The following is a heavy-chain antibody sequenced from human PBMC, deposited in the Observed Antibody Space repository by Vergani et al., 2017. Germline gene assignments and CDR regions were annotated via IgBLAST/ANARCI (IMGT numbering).Heavy chain of an antibody. CDR2: VSGSSATP. CDR3: TKGSRGYTGYFFDY. CDR1: GFTFSDSW. Sequence: EVQLVESGGGLVQPGGSLRLSCAASGFTFSDSWMTWVRQAPGKGLEWVSSVSGSSATPYYADSVKGRFIISRDNSKNTLHLQMNSLRADDTAVYYCTKGSRGYTGYFFDYWGQGTLATVSS. V-gene: IGHV3-23*04. D-gene: IGHD5-12*01. J-gene: IGHJ4*02.